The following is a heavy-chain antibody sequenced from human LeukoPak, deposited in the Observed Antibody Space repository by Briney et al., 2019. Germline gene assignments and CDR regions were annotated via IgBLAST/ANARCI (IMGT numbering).Heavy chain of an antibody. CDR3: ARVYCDGGSCSSYFDY. CDR1: GFTFSGYW. J-gene: IGHJ4*02. CDR2: INQGGSEQ. V-gene: IGHV3-7*04. Sequence: AGGSLRLSRAASGFTFSGYWMSWVRQAPGKGLEWVANINQGGSEQYYVDSVRGRFTISRDNAKNSLSLQMNSLRAEDTAVYYCARVYCDGGSCSSYFDYWGQGTLVTVSS. D-gene: IGHD2-15*01.